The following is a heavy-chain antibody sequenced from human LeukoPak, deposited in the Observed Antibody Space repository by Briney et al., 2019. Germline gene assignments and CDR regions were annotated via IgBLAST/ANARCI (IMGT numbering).Heavy chain of an antibody. CDR2: INPNSGGT. Sequence: ASVKVSCKASGYTFTGYYMHWMRQAPGQGLEWMGWINPNSGGTNYAQKFQGRVTMTRDTSINTAYMELSSLTSDDTAVYYCARSESSAWHYWGQGTLVTVSS. CDR1: GYTFTGYY. V-gene: IGHV1-2*02. CDR3: ARSESSAWHY. D-gene: IGHD6-19*01. J-gene: IGHJ4*02.